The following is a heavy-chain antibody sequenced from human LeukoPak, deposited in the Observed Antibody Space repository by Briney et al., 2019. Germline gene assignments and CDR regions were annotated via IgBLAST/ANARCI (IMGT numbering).Heavy chain of an antibody. CDR3: ARKGGNWFDP. CDR1: GYSFTTNW. J-gene: IGHJ5*02. D-gene: IGHD3-16*01. CDR2: IFPSDSDT. Sequence: GESLKISCKGSGYSFTTNWIAWVRQMPGRGLEWMGSIFPSDSDTRYSPSFQGQVTISADKSISTAYLQWSSLKASDTAMYYCARKGGNWFDPWGQGTLVTVSS. V-gene: IGHV5-51*01.